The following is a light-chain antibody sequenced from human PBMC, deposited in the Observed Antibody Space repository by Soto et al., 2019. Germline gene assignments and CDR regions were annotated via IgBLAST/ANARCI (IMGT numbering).Light chain of an antibody. CDR1: QTIVSY. CDR3: HQTYSTPGCT. CDR2: TAS. J-gene: IGKJ3*01. Sequence: DIQMTQSPSSLSASVGDIVTIACRASQTIVSYLTWYRQRPGKAPELLIFTASTLRSGVPSRFSGSGSGREVSLPISSMQPADVATYYCHQTYSTPGCTFGPGTTVDI. V-gene: IGKV1-39*01.